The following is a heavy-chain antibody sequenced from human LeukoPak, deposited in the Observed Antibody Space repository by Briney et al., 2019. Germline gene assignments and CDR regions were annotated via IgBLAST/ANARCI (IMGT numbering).Heavy chain of an antibody. V-gene: IGHV3-13*04. CDR1: GFTFSSYD. J-gene: IGHJ4*02. CDR3: ARVGATGAVDY. CDR2: IGTAGDT. Sequence: GGSLRLSCAASGFTFSSYDMHWVRQATGKGLEWVSAIGTAGDTYYPGSVKGRFTISRENAKNSLYLQMNSLRAGDTAVYYCARVGATGAVDYWGQGTLVTVSS. D-gene: IGHD1-26*01.